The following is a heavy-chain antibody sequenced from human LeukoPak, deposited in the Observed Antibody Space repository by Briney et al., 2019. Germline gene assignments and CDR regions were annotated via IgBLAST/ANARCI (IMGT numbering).Heavy chain of an antibody. CDR3: ARDPTSRY. V-gene: IGHV3-21*01. J-gene: IGHJ4*02. CDR1: GFTFSSYS. CDR2: ICSSSSYI. Sequence: GGSLRLSCAASGFTFSSYSMNWVRQAPGKGLEWVSSICSSSSYIYYADSVKGRFTISRDNAKNSLYLQMNSLRAEDTAVYYCARDPTSRYWGQGTLVTVSS.